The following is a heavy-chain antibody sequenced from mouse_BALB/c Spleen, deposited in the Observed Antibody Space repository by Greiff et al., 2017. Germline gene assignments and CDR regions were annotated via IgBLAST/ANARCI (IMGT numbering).Heavy chain of an antibody. Sequence: EVMLVESGGGLVQPGGSRKLSCAASGFTFSSFGMHWVRQAPEKGLELVAYISSGSSTIYYADTVKGRFTISRDNPKNTLFLQMTSLRSEDTAMYYCASLRGYGDAMDYWGQGTSVTVSS. CDR1: GFTFSSFG. V-gene: IGHV5-17*02. J-gene: IGHJ4*01. CDR2: ISSGSSTI. CDR3: ASLRGYGDAMDY. D-gene: IGHD2-14*01.